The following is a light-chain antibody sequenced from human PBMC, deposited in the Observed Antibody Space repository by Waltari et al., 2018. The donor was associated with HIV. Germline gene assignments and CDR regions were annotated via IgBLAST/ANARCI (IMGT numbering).Light chain of an antibody. CDR2: DNN. CDR1: SSNLGAGFD. J-gene: IGLJ2*01. CDR3: QSFDSGLTAVV. Sequence: QSVLTQPPSVSGAPGPRVSISCTGSSSNLGAGFDAPWYQQLPGAAPSLLIYDNNNRPSGVPGRFSGSRSGTSASLAITGLQADDEADYYCQSFDSGLTAVVFGGGTKLTVL. V-gene: IGLV1-40*01.